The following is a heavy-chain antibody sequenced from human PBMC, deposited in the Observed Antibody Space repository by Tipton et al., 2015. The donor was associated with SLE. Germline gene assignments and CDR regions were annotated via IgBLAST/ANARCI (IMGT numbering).Heavy chain of an antibody. V-gene: IGHV4-39*07. CDR3: VLLELPLGYCSGGSCPDAFDI. Sequence: TLSLTCTVSGGSISSSSYYWGWIRQPPGKGLEWIGGINYSGSTYYHPSLKSRVTISVDTSKNQFSLKLSSVTAADTAVYYCVLLELPLGYCSGGSCPDAFDIWGQGTMVTVSS. D-gene: IGHD2-15*01. CDR2: INYSGST. J-gene: IGHJ3*02. CDR1: GGSISSSSYY.